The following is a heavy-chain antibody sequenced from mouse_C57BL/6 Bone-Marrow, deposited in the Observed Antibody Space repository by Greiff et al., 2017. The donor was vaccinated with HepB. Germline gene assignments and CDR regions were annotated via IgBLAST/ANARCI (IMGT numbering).Heavy chain of an antibody. D-gene: IGHD2-1*01. CDR1: GYTFTSYG. J-gene: IGHJ4*01. V-gene: IGHV1-81*01. CDR3: ARYGNYVGYYAMDY. Sequence: VQLQQSGAELARPGASVKLSCKASGYTFTSYGISWVKQRTGQGLEWIGEIYPRSGNTYYNEKFKGKATLTADKSSSTAYMELCSLTSEDSAVYFCARYGNYVGYYAMDYWGQGTSVTVSS. CDR2: IYPRSGNT.